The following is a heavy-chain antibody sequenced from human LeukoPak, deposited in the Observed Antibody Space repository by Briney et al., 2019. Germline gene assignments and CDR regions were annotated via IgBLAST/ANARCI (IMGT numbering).Heavy chain of an antibody. CDR3: ARTYYYDSSGSFDAFDI. CDR2: IYYSGST. D-gene: IGHD3-22*01. V-gene: IGHV4-31*03. CDR1: GGSISSGGYY. Sequence: PSETLSLTCTVSGGSISSGGYYWSWVRQHPGKGLEWIGYIYYSGSTYYNPSLKSRVTISVDTSKNQFSLKLSSVTAADTAVYYRARTYYYDSSGSFDAFDIWGQGTMVTVSS. J-gene: IGHJ3*02.